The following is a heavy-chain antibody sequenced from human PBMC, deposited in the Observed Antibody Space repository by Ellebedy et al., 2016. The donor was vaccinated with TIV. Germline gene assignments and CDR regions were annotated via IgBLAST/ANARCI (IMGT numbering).Heavy chain of an antibody. CDR2: FDPEDGET. CDR1: GCSLSELS. Sequence: AASVTVSCKVSGCSLSELSMHWVRQAPGKGLEWMGGFDPEDGETVYAQKFQGTVTMTEDTSTDTTYMELSSLRSEDTAVYYCTTEKYNRWGYFGLWGRGTLVTVSS. D-gene: IGHD1-14*01. J-gene: IGHJ2*01. CDR3: TTEKYNRWGYFGL. V-gene: IGHV1-24*01.